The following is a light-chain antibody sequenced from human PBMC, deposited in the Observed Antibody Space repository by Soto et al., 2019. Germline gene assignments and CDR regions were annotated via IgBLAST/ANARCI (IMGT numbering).Light chain of an antibody. CDR1: QSISNY. CDR3: QQSYTTLFT. V-gene: IGKV1-39*01. J-gene: IGKJ3*01. Sequence: DLQMTQSPSSLSASVGDRVTITCRASQSISNYLNWYQQKPGKAPKLLIYAASSLQSGVPSRFSGSGSGTDFTLTISSLQPEDFATYSCQQSYTTLFTFGPGPNVDI. CDR2: AAS.